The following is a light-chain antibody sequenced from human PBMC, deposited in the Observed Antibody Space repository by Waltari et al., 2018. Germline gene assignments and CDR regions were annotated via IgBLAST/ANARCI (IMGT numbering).Light chain of an antibody. CDR3: QSFDSSLSASV. V-gene: IGLV1-40*01. CDR1: SSHFGAGYD. J-gene: IGLJ3*02. Sequence: QSVLTQPPSMSGAPGQTVTIPCTGGSSHFGAGYDVHWYQQFPGAAPKLLIFGNTNRASGVPGRFSGSKSGTSASLAIAGLQSEDEAVYYCQSFDSSLSASVFGGGTKLTVL. CDR2: GNT.